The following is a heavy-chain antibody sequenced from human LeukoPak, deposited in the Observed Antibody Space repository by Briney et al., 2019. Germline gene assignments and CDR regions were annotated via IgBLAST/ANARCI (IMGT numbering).Heavy chain of an antibody. Sequence: GGSLRLSCAASGFTFSDYSINWIRQAPGKGLEWVSSISSRSSYIYYADSVKGRFTISRDNAKNSLYLQMNSLRAEDTAIYFCSREAVTTGSFDYWGQGALVTVSS. V-gene: IGHV3-21*06. CDR3: SREAVTTGSFDY. CDR2: ISSRSSYI. J-gene: IGHJ4*02. CDR1: GFTFSDYS. D-gene: IGHD4-17*01.